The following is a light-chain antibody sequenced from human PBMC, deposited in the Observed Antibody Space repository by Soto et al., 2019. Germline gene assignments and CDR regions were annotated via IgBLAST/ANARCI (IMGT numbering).Light chain of an antibody. J-gene: IGLJ1*01. CDR1: SSDVGGYDF. V-gene: IGLV2-14*03. Sequence: QSALTQPASVSGSPGQSITISCTGTSSDVGGYDFVSWYQHHPGKAPRLMIYDVSHRPSGVSDHFSASKSGNTASLTISGLLAEDEADYYCSSYTSISTYVFGTGTKLTVL. CDR3: SSYTSISTYV. CDR2: DVS.